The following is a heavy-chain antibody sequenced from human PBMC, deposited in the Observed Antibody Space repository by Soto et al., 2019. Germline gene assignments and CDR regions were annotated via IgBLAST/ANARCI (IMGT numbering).Heavy chain of an antibody. CDR3: ARHIYGDHDYFDS. J-gene: IGHJ4*02. Sequence: QVQLQESGPGLVKPSETLSLTCTVSGGSISTYYWSWIRQPPGKGLEWIGWIYYSGSASSNPFLKSRVTMSGDTSKNQFSLKLSSVTATDTAMYFCARHIYGDHDYFDSWGQGTLVTVSS. D-gene: IGHD4-17*01. CDR1: GGSISTYY. CDR2: IYYSGSA. V-gene: IGHV4-59*08.